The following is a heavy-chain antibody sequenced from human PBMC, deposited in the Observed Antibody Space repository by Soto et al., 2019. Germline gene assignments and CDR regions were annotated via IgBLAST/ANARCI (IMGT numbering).Heavy chain of an antibody. J-gene: IGHJ4*02. CDR1: GFIFDDYA. CDR2: ISWNSGTI. V-gene: IGHV3-9*01. Sequence: EVQLVESGGGLVQPGRSLRLSCAASGFIFDDYAMHWVRQAPGKGLEWVSGISWNSGTIGYADSVKGRFTISRDNAKNSMYLEMNSLRAEDTALYYCAKGQFYDSRGTDYWGQGILVTVSS. D-gene: IGHD3-22*01. CDR3: AKGQFYDSRGTDY.